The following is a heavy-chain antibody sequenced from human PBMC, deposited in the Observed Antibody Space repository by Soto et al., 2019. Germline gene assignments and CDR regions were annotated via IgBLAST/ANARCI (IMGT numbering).Heavy chain of an antibody. CDR1: GYTLTELS. Sequence: ASVKVSCKVSGYTLTELSMHWVRQAPGKGLEWMGGFDPEDGETIYAQKFQGRVTMTEDTSTDTAYMELSSLRSEDTAVYYCATAGRFLDFLLSTPYYYDVMDVWGQGTTVTGSS. CDR2: FDPEDGET. V-gene: IGHV1-24*01. D-gene: IGHD3-3*01. J-gene: IGHJ6*02. CDR3: ATAGRFLDFLLSTPYYYDVMDV.